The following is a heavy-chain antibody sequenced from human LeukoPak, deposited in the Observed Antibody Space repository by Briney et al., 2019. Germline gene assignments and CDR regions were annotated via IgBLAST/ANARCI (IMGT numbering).Heavy chain of an antibody. CDR1: GFTFSSYW. V-gene: IGHV3-7*01. D-gene: IGHD1-26*01. CDR2: IKEDGSEK. J-gene: IGHJ4*02. CDR3: ARPNGWKLLGL. Sequence: GGSLRLSCAASGFTFSSYWMTWVRQAPGKGLEWVANIKEDGSEKHYVDSVRGRFTISRDNAKNSLSLQMNSLRAEDTAVYYCARPNGWKLLGLWGQGTLVTVSS.